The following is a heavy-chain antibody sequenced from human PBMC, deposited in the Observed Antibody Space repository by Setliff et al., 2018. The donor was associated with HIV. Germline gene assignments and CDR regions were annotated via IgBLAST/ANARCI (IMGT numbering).Heavy chain of an antibody. CDR3: ARPRGNDYAGSGFDN. D-gene: IGHD2-2*01. CDR1: GYNFVDYS. Sequence: RGESLKISCQGSGYNFVDYSIAWVRQVPGKGLEWMGIIYPVDSETRYSPSFQGQVTISADKSINTAYLQWTTLKASDGAMYYCARPRGNDYAGSGFDNWGQGTLVTSPQ. V-gene: IGHV5-51*01. J-gene: IGHJ4*02. CDR2: IYPVDSET.